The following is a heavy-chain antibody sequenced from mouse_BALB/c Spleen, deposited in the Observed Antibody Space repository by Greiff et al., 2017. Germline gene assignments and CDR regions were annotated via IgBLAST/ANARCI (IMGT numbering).Heavy chain of an antibody. D-gene: IGHD2-4*01. Sequence: EVHLVESGGDLVKPGGSLKLSCAASGFTFSSYGMSWVRQTPDKRLEWVATISSGGSYTYYPDSVKGRFTISRDNAKNTLYLQMSSLKSEDTAMYYCARGDYDEGDYWGQGTTLTVSS. V-gene: IGHV5-6*01. CDR1: GFTFSSYG. CDR3: ARGDYDEGDY. CDR2: ISSGGSYT. J-gene: IGHJ2*01.